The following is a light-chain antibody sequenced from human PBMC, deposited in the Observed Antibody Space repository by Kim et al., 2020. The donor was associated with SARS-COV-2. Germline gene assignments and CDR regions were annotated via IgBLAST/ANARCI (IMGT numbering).Light chain of an antibody. CDR3: HQTYSTPHT. CDR2: VAS. V-gene: IGKV1-39*01. CDR1: QNIGDF. Sequence: SASVGDRVTITCRASQNIGDFLNWYQQKPGKAPDLLISVASSLQSGVPSRFSGGGSGTDFTLTISSLHVEDLATYYCHQTYSTPHTFGQGTKLEIK. J-gene: IGKJ2*01.